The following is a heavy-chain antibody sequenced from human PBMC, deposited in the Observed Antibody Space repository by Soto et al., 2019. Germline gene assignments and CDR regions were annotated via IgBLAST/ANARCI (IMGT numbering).Heavy chain of an antibody. D-gene: IGHD3-10*01. CDR1: GGTISSWY. Sequence: SETLSLTCTVSGGTISSWYWSWIRQPPGKGLEWIGYIYYSGSTYYNPSLKSRVTISVDTSKNQFSLKLSSVTAADTAVYYCARVWGGAFDIWGQGTMVTVSS. CDR2: IYYSGST. V-gene: IGHV4-59*01. CDR3: ARVWGGAFDI. J-gene: IGHJ3*02.